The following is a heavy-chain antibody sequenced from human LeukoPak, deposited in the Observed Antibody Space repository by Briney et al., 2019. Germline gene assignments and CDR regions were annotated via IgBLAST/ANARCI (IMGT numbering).Heavy chain of an antibody. CDR3: ARGVRRTPSDYYGSSGYLSFDY. CDR2: IYYSGST. CDR1: GGSISSYY. Sequence: SETLSLTCTVSGGSISSYYWSWIRQPPGKGLEWIGYIYYSGSTNYNPSLKSRVTISVDTSKNQFSLKLSSVTAADTAVYYCARGVRRTPSDYYGSSGYLSFDYWGQGTLVTVSS. D-gene: IGHD3-22*01. V-gene: IGHV4-59*12. J-gene: IGHJ4*02.